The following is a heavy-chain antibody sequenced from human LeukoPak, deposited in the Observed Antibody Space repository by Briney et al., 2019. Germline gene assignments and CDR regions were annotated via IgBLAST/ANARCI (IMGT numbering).Heavy chain of an antibody. CDR3: ARGDLYEGGGRNGFDP. V-gene: IGHV4-4*07. CDR2: FHTSGNT. CDR1: GDFMRSFY. D-gene: IGHD3-16*01. J-gene: IGHJ5*02. Sequence: SEPLSLTCTVSGDFMRSFYWSFLRQPAGEGLEWVRRFHTSGNTWYNASLKSRVAMSVDTSKNQFSLRLTSVTAADTAVYYCARGDLYEGGGRNGFDPWGQGTLVTVSS.